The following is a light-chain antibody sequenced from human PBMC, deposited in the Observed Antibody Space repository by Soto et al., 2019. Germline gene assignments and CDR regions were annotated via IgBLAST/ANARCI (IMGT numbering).Light chain of an antibody. J-gene: IGKJ5*01. CDR1: QSISGN. Sequence: EVVMTQSPATLSVSPGERATLSCRASQSISGNLAWYQQKPGQAPRLLIYHAIASATGIPTRFSGSRSGTEFTLTINSLQSEDFAVYYCQQYNYWPPITFGQGTRLEIK. V-gene: IGKV3-15*01. CDR3: QQYNYWPPIT. CDR2: HAI.